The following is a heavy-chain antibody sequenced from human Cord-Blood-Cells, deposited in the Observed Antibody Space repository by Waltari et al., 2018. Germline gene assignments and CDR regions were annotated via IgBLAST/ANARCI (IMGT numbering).Heavy chain of an antibody. D-gene: IGHD4-17*01. V-gene: IGHV1-69*01. CDR3: VRDWAHDYGDYVFDY. CDR2: IIPIFGTA. Sequence: QVQLVQSGAEVKKPGSSVKVSCKASGGTFSSYAISWVRQAPGQGLEWMGGIIPIFGTANYAQKFQGRVTITADESTSTAYMELGSLRSEDTAVYYCVRDWAHDYGDYVFDYWGQGTLVTVSS. CDR1: GGTFSSYA. J-gene: IGHJ4*02.